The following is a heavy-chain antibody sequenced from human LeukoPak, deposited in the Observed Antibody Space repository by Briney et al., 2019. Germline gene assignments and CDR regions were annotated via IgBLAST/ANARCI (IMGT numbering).Heavy chain of an antibody. V-gene: IGHV3-33*01. CDR2: IWYDASNG. D-gene: IGHD6-13*01. CDR3: VRDMGSSWYGPIDY. J-gene: IGHJ4*02. Sequence: GGSLRLSCAASGFTFSSHGMHGVRQAPGKGLEGVAVIWYDASNGFCADSVKGRFTISRDNSKNTLFMQMNSLRAEDTAVYYCVRDMGSSWYGPIDYWGQGTLVTVSS. CDR1: GFTFSSHG.